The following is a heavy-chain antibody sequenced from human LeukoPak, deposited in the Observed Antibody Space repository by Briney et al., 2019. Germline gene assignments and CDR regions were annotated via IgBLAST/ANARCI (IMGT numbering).Heavy chain of an antibody. CDR1: GFTFDDYA. D-gene: IGHD1-26*01. Sequence: GGSLRLSCAASGFTFDDYAMHWVRQAPGKGLEWVSGISWNSGSIGYADSVKGRFTISRDNSKNTLYLQMNSLRAEDTAVYYCAREGGVGATKTFDYWGQGTLVTVSS. V-gene: IGHV3-9*01. J-gene: IGHJ4*02. CDR3: AREGGVGATKTFDY. CDR2: ISWNSGSI.